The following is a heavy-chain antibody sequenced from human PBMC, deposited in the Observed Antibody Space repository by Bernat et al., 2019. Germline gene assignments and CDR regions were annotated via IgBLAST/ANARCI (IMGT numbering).Heavy chain of an antibody. Sequence: QVQLQESGPGLVKPSETLSLTCTVSGCTITSTSFYWGWLRQPPGKGLVWIGSIYYSGSTYYNPSLRSRLTISVDTSKNQFCLKLSSVTAADTAVYYCARLLQLCKAFDIWGQGAMVTVSS. D-gene: IGHD2-15*01. J-gene: IGHJ3*02. CDR3: ARLLQLCKAFDI. V-gene: IGHV4-39*01. CDR1: GCTITSTSFY. CDR2: IYYSGST.